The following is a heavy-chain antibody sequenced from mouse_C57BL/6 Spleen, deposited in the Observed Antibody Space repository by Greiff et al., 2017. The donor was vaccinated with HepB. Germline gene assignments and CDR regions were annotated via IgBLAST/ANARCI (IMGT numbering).Heavy chain of an antibody. V-gene: IGHV1-76*01. D-gene: IGHD2-1*01. CDR2: IYPGSGNT. CDR1: GYTFTDYY. J-gene: IGHJ2*01. Sequence: QVQLQQSGAELVRPGASVKLSCKASGYTFTDYYINWVKQRPGQGLEWIARIYPGSGNTYYNEKFKGKATLTAEKSSSTAYMQLSSLTSEDSAVYFCARGGGNHYFDYWGQGTTLTVSS. CDR3: ARGGGNHYFDY.